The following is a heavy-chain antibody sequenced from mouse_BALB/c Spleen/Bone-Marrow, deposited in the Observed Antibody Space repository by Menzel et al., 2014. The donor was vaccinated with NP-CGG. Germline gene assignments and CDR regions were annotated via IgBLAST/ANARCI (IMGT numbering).Heavy chain of an antibody. D-gene: IGHD2-4*01. J-gene: IGHJ2*01. CDR1: GFTFSNYC. Sequence: DVMLVESGGDLVKPGGSLKLSCAASGFTFSNYCMSWVRQTPDKRLEWVATISSGGSYTYYPDSVKGRFTISRDNAKNTLYLQMSSLKSEDTAMYYCARQRDYDYLDYWGQGTTLTVSS. CDR2: ISSGGSYT. CDR3: ARQRDYDYLDY. V-gene: IGHV5-6*02.